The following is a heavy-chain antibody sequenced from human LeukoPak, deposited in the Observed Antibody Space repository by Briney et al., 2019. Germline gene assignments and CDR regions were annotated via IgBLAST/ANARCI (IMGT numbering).Heavy chain of an antibody. V-gene: IGHV3-30*02. J-gene: IGHJ4*02. Sequence: GGSLRLSCAASGFTFSSYGMHWVRQAPGKGLEWVAFIRYDGSNKYYADSVKGRFTISRDNSKNTLYLQMNSLRAEDTAVYYCAKEGSRDYYDSSGTYFDYWGQGTLVTVSS. CDR2: IRYDGSNK. CDR3: AKEGSRDYYDSSGTYFDY. CDR1: GFTFSSYG. D-gene: IGHD3-22*01.